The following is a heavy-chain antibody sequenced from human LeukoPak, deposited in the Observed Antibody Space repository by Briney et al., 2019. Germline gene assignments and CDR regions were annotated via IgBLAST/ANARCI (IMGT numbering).Heavy chain of an antibody. D-gene: IGHD3-10*01. J-gene: IGHJ4*02. Sequence: ASETLSLTCTVSAGSISSYYWSWLRQPPGRGLEWIGYISYSGSTNYNPSLKSRVTISADTSKNQVSLTLSSVTAADTAVYYCARHPELYFFDYWGQGTLVTVSS. CDR2: ISYSGST. CDR1: AGSISSYY. CDR3: ARHPELYFFDY. V-gene: IGHV4-59*08.